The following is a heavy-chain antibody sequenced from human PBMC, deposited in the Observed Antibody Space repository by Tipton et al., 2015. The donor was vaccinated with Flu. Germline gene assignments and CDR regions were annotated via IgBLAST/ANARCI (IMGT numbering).Heavy chain of an antibody. Sequence: TLSLTCSVSGGSISSGSYYWSWIRQPAGKGLEWIGRIYTSGRTDYNPSLKSRITISVDTSNNLFSLNLRSVSAADTAVYYCARAGGSDIWYVYWGQGTRVTVSS. D-gene: IGHD6-13*01. V-gene: IGHV4-61*02. CDR1: GGSISSGSYY. J-gene: IGHJ4*02. CDR3: ARAGGSDIWYVY. CDR2: IYTSGRT.